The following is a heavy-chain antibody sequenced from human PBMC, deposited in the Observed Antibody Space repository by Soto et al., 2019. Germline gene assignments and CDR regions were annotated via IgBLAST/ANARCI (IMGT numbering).Heavy chain of an antibody. CDR1: GFTFSRNT. J-gene: IGHJ6*02. CDR3: VKDEGIEAMDV. V-gene: IGHV3-21*01. CDR2: ITSSGSYV. Sequence: XVALRLSCVTSGFTFSRNTMNWVRQAPGKGLEWVASITSSGSYVYYADSVKGRFSASRDNAKNSLSLQMDSLRPDDTAIYFCVKDEGIEAMDVWGQGTTVTVSS. D-gene: IGHD3-3*02.